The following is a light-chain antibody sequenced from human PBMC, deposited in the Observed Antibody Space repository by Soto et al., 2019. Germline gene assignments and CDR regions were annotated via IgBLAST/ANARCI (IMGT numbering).Light chain of an antibody. Sequence: IVMTQSPGTLSVSPLERATLSCRASQSVSSNLAWYQQKPGQAPRLLISDASTRATGIPARFSGSGSGTEFTLTVSSLQSEDFAVYYCQQYIKWPITFGQGTRLEIK. CDR1: QSVSSN. J-gene: IGKJ5*01. CDR3: QQYIKWPIT. V-gene: IGKV3-15*01. CDR2: DAS.